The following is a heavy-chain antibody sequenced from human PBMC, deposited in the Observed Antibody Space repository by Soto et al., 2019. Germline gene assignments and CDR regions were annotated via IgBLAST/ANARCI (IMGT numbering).Heavy chain of an antibody. CDR3: HYYYDSSGYIRGAFDI. Sequence: PGGSLRLSCAASGFTFSDHYMDWVRQAPGKGLEWVGRTRNKANSYTTEYAASVKGRFTISRDDSKNSLYLQMNSLKTEDTAVYYCHYYYDSSGYIRGAFDIWGQGTMVTVS. V-gene: IGHV3-72*01. CDR1: GFTFSDHY. D-gene: IGHD3-22*01. J-gene: IGHJ3*02. CDR2: TRNKANSYTT.